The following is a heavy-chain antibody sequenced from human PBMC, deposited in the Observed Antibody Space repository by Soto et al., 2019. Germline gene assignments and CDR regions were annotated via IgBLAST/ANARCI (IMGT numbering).Heavy chain of an antibody. J-gene: IGHJ4*02. D-gene: IGHD1-26*01. CDR2: TYYRSKWYN. V-gene: IGHV6-1*01. CDR3: ARAAYSGNDQGSIDY. CDR1: GDSVSSNSAA. Sequence: PSQTLSLTCAISGDSVSSNSAAWNWIRQSPSRGLEWLGRTYYRSKWYNDYAVSVKSRITINPDTSKNQFSLQLNSVNPEDTAVNYCARAAYSGNDQGSIDYWGPGTLVTVS.